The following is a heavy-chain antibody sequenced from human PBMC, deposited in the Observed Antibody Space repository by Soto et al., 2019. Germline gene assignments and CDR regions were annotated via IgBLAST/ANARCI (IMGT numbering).Heavy chain of an antibody. CDR2: VSTNGAT. V-gene: IGHV4-4*07. CDR1: DDFISSYY. CDR3: ARADYEILTGSYAMGV. D-gene: IGHD3-9*01. J-gene: IGHJ6*02. Sequence: SETLSLTCTVSDDFISSYYWNWIRQPAGKGLEWIGRVSTNGATNYNPSLESRVTMSVDTSKNQFSLKLTSVTAADTAVYFCARADYEILTGSYAMGVWGQGTTVTVSS.